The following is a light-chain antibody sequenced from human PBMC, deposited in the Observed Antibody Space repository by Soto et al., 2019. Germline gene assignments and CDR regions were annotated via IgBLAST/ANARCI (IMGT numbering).Light chain of an antibody. CDR1: SSDVGGYNY. V-gene: IGLV2-14*01. CDR3: SSYTGSNLGV. J-gene: IGLJ1*01. Sequence: QSALTQPASVSGSPGQSITISCTGTSSDVGGYNYVSWYQQHPGKAPTLMISEVSNRPSGVSNRFSCSKSGNTASLTISGFQADDDADYYCSSYTGSNLGVFGTGSKVTV. CDR2: EVS.